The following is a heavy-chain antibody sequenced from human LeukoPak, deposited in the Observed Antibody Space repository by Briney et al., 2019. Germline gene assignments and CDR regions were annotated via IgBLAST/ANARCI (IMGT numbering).Heavy chain of an antibody. CDR3: ARGDDPDY. D-gene: IGHD1-1*01. Sequence: GGSLRLSCVASGFTFSSYWLSWVRQAPGKGLEWVANIKQDGSDKYYVDSVKGRFTISRDNAKNSLYLQMNSLRAEDTAVYYCARGDDPDYWGQGTLVTVSS. J-gene: IGHJ4*02. CDR1: GFTFSSYW. CDR2: IKQDGSDK. V-gene: IGHV3-7*01.